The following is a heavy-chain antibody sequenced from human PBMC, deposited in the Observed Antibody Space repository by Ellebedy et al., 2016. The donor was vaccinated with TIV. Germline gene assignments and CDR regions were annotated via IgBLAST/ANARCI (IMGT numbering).Heavy chain of an antibody. J-gene: IGHJ1*01. V-gene: IGHV3-48*04. CDR2: VSGSRKTK. Sequence: PGGSLRLSCAASGFTFSNYNMNWVRQAPGKGLEWVSSVSGSRKTKFYADSVKGRFTISRDNSKSMLYLHMNNLRTEDTALYYCAKLGVVIRGDYWGQGTLVTVSS. CDR1: GFTFSNYN. D-gene: IGHD3-10*01. CDR3: AKLGVVIRGDY.